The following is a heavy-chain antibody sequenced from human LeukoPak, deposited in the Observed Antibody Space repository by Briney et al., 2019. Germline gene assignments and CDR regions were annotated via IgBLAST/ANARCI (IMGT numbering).Heavy chain of an antibody. Sequence: ASVKVSGKASGYTFTSYDINWVRQATGQGLEWMGWMNPNSGNTGYAQKFQGRVTMTRNTSISTAYMELSSLRSEDTAVYYCAITRNYDFWSGLDYWGQGTLVTVSS. CDR1: GYTFTSYD. D-gene: IGHD3-3*01. J-gene: IGHJ4*02. CDR2: MNPNSGNT. CDR3: AITRNYDFWSGLDY. V-gene: IGHV1-8*01.